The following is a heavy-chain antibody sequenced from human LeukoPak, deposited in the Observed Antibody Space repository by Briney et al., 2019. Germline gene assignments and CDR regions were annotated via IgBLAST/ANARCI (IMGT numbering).Heavy chain of an antibody. J-gene: IGHJ4*02. CDR3: ASSDSCSSTSCYPDY. CDR1: GGTFSSYA. Sequence: SVKVSCKASGGTFSSYAISWVRQAPGQGLEWMGRIIPIFGTANYAQKFQGRVTITADESTSTAYMELSSLRSEDTAVYYCASSDSCSSTSCYPDYWGQGTLVTVSS. CDR2: IIPIFGTA. V-gene: IGHV1-69*15. D-gene: IGHD2-2*01.